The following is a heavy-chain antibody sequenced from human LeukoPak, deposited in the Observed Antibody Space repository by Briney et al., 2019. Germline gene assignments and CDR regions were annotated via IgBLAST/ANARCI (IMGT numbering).Heavy chain of an antibody. Sequence: SETLSHTCTVSGGSISSYYWSWIRQPPGKGLEWIGYIYYSGSTNYNPSLKSRVTISVDTSKNQFSLKLSSVTAADTAVYYCAYSSGWYGYYYMDVWGKGTTVTVSS. D-gene: IGHD6-19*01. CDR2: IYYSGST. J-gene: IGHJ6*03. CDR1: GGSISSYY. V-gene: IGHV4-59*01. CDR3: AYSSGWYGYYYMDV.